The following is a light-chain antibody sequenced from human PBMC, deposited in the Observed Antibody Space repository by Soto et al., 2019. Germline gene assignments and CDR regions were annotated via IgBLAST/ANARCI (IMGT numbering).Light chain of an antibody. CDR1: SSNIGAGYD. J-gene: IGLJ2*01. CDR3: TSWDDSLYHVV. Sequence: QSVLPQPPSVSGAPGQRVTISCTGTSSNIGAGYDVHWYQQLPGTAPKLLIYGDVNRPSGVPDRFSGSKSGTSASLAITGLRSEDEADYYCTSWDDSLYHVVFGGGTKLTVL. V-gene: IGLV1-40*01. CDR2: GDV.